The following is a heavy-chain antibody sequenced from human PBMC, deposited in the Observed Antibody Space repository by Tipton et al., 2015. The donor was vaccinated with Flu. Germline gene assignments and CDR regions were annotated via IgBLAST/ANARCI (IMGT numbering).Heavy chain of an antibody. Sequence: TLSLTCAVYGGSFSGYFWTWIRQPPGKGLEWIGEINHSGSTNDNPSLKSRVTISVDTSKNQFSLKLSSVTAADTAMYYCARGLGQSVDTAMVIKEYYFDYWGQGTLVTVSS. CDR2: INHSGST. CDR3: ARGLGQSVDTAMVIKEYYFDY. CDR1: GGSFSGYF. V-gene: IGHV4-34*01. D-gene: IGHD5-18*01. J-gene: IGHJ4*02.